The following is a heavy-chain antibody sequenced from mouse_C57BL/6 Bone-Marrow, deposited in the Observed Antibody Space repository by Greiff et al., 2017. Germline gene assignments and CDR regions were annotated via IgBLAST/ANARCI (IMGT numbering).Heavy chain of an antibody. J-gene: IGHJ2*01. V-gene: IGHV5-6*01. CDR2: ISSGGSYT. D-gene: IGHD1-1*01. CDR3: ARQGTTVVFDY. CDR1: GFTFSSYG. Sequence: EVQLQESGGDLVKPGGSLKLSCAASGFTFSSYGMSWVRQTPDKRLEWVATISSGGSYTYYPDSVKGRFTISRDNAKNTLYLQMSSLKSEDTAMYYCARQGTTVVFDYWGQGTTLTVSS.